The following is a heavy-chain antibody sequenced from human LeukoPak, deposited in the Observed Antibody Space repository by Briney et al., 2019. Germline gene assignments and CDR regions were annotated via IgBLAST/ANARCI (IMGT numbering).Heavy chain of an antibody. D-gene: IGHD5-12*01. V-gene: IGHV3-30*04. J-gene: IGHJ4*02. CDR3: ASPGEPGYSGYDSYFDY. Sequence: GGSLRLSCAASGFTFSSYAMHWVRQAPGKGLEWVAVISYDVSNKYYADSVKGRFTISRDNSKKPLYLQMNSLRAEDTAVYYCASPGEPGYSGYDSYFDYWGQGTLVTVSS. CDR1: GFTFSSYA. CDR2: ISYDVSNK.